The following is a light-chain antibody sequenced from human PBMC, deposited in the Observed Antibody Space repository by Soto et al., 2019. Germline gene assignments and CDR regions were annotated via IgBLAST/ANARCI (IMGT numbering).Light chain of an antibody. CDR2: GAS. CDR3: QQYGSSPRFT. V-gene: IGKV3-20*01. CDR1: QTIRSNF. Sequence: EIVLTQSPGTLSLSPGERATLACRTSQTIRSNFLAWYQQRPGQAPRLLTYGASSRATGIPDRFSGSGSGTDFTLTISRLEPEDFAVYYCQQYGSSPRFTFGPGTKVDVK. J-gene: IGKJ3*01.